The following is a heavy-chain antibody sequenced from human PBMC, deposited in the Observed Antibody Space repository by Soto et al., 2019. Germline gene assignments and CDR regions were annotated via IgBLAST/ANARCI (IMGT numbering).Heavy chain of an antibody. CDR3: ARDSSESSAYNY. V-gene: IGHV1-18*04. CDR2: ISAHNGNT. CDR1: GYTFNSNG. Sequence: ASVKVSCKASGYTFNSNGITWVRQAPGQGLEWMGWISAHNGNTNFAQNLQDRVTMTTDTSTSTAYMELRSLRSDDTAVYYCARDSSESSAYNYWGQGTLVTSPQ. J-gene: IGHJ4*02. D-gene: IGHD3-22*01.